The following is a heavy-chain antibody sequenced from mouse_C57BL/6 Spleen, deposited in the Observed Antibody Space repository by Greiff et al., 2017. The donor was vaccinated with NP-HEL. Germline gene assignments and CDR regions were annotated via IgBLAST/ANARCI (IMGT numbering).Heavy chain of an antibody. Sequence: QVQLQQSGAELVKAGASVKMSCKASGYTFTSYWMHWVKQRLGQGLEWFAETNPTNGRTYYNEKFKSKATLTVDKSSSTAYMLLSGPTFEDSAVYYCAINKKIVSTYFGYWRQGTTLTVSS. J-gene: IGHJ2*01. CDR2: TNPTNGRT. V-gene: IGHV1S81*02. D-gene: IGHD2-5*01. CDR1: GYTFTSYW. CDR3: AINKKIVSTYFGY.